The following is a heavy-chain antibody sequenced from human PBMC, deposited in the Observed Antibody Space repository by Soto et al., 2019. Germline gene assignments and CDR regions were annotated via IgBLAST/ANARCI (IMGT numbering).Heavy chain of an antibody. D-gene: IGHD2-2*01. V-gene: IGHV4-34*01. J-gene: IGHJ6*03. CDR1: GGSFSGYY. CDR2: INHSGST. Sequence: SETLSVTCAVYGGSFSGYYWSWIRQPPGKGLEWIGEINHSGSTNYNPSLKSRVTISVDTSKDQFSLKLSSVTAADTAVYYCARLRIVVVPAAKTYYYYMDVWGKGTTVTVSS. CDR3: ARLRIVVVPAAKTYYYYMDV.